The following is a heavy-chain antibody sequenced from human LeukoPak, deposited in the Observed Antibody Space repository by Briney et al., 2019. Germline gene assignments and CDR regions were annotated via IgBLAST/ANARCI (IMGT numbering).Heavy chain of an antibody. J-gene: IGHJ4*02. Sequence: ASVKVSCTASGYTFTSYYMHWVRQAPGQGLEWMGIINPSGGSTSYAQKFQGRVTMTRDMSTSTVYMELSSLRSEDTAVYYWARDGAAAGTFPDYWGQGTLVTVSS. CDR3: ARDGAAAGTFPDY. CDR2: INPSGGST. D-gene: IGHD6-13*01. CDR1: GYTFTSYY. V-gene: IGHV1-46*01.